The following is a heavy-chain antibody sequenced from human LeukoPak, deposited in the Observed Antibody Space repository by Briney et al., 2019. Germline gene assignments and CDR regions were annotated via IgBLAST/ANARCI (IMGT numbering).Heavy chain of an antibody. J-gene: IGHJ4*02. CDR2: IIPVFGSA. Sequence: SVKASCKASAATFSNYGITWVRQAHGQGLEWMGSIIPVFGSADYAQKFQGRVTITADESTTTSYMEVTSLKFEDAAVYFCARDAEGRLGALVHWGQGTLVTVSS. CDR1: AATFSNYG. V-gene: IGHV1-69*13. D-gene: IGHD1-14*01. CDR3: ARDAEGRLGALVH.